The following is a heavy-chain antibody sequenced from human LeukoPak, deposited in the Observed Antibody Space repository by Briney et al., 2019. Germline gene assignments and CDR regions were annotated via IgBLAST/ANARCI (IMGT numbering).Heavy chain of an antibody. V-gene: IGHV4-59*01. CDR2: IHYIGST. CDR1: GGSISGYY. J-gene: IGHJ4*02. CDR3: ARWDSGYAYFDY. D-gene: IGHD5-12*01. Sequence: SETLSLTCTVSGGSISGYYWSWVRQPPGKGLEWVGYIHYIGSTNYNPSLKSRVSISVDTSKNQFSLKLSSVTAADTAVYYCARWDSGYAYFDYWGQGTLVTVSS.